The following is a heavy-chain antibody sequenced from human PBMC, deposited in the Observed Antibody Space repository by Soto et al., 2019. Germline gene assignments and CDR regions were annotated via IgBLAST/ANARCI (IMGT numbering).Heavy chain of an antibody. CDR2: INHSGST. CDR3: ARAYTGSSSRNYYYYGIDV. D-gene: IGHD6-6*01. Sequence: SETLSLTCAVYGGSFSGYYWSWIRQPPGKGLEWIGEINHSGSTNYNPSLKSRVTISVDTSKNQFSLKLSYVTAADTAVYYCARAYTGSSSRNYYYYGIDVWAQRTPVTVTS. J-gene: IGHJ6*01. CDR1: GGSFSGYY. V-gene: IGHV4-34*01.